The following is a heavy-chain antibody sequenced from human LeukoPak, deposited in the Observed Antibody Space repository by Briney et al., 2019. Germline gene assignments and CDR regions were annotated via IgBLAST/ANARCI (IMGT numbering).Heavy chain of an antibody. Sequence: GGSLRLSCAASGFTFSSYSMNWVRQAPGKELEWVSSISSSSSYIYYADSVKGRFTVSRDNAKNSLYLQMDSLKADDTAVYYCLTRLRSTIGVDYWGQGTLVTVSS. V-gene: IGHV3-21*03. J-gene: IGHJ4*01. CDR2: ISSSSSYI. CDR1: GFTFSSYS. D-gene: IGHD5/OR15-5a*01. CDR3: LTRLRSTIGVDY.